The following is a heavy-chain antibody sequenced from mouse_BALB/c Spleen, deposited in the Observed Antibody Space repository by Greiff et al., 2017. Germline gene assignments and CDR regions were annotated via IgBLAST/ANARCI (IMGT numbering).Heavy chain of an antibody. J-gene: IGHJ2*01. V-gene: IGHV1-31*01. CDR2: INPYNGAT. Sequence: EVQLQQSGPELVKPGASVKISCKASGYSFTGYYMHWVKQSHVKSLEWIGRINPYNGATSYNQNFKDKASLTVDKSSSTAYMELHSLTSEDSAVYYCAPQPGATMITTFDYWGQGTTLTVSS. CDR1: GYSFTGYY. D-gene: IGHD2-4*01. CDR3: APQPGATMITTFDY.